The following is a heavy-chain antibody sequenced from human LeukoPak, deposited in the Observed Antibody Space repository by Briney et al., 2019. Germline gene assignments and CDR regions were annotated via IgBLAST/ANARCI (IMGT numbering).Heavy chain of an antibody. CDR3: TWFGEPQPPTYGMDV. V-gene: IGHV1-69*06. Sequence: SVKVPCKASGGTFSSYAISWVRQAPGQGLEWMGGIIPIFGTANYAQKFQGRVTITADKSTSTAYMELSSLRSEDMAVYYCTWFGEPQPPTYGMDVWGKGTTVTVSS. D-gene: IGHD3-10*01. CDR2: IIPIFGTA. CDR1: GGTFSSYA. J-gene: IGHJ6*04.